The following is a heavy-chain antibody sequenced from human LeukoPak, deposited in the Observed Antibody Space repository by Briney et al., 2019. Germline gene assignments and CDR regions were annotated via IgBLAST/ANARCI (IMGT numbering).Heavy chain of an antibody. V-gene: IGHV4-59*01. CDR1: GGSISSYY. D-gene: IGHD3-22*01. Sequence: SETLSLTCTVSGGSISSYYWSWIRQPPGKGLEWIGYIYYSGSSNYNPSLKSRVTISVDRSKNQYSLKLSSVTAADTAGYYCARGVEDSSGYYSYSDCWGQGTLVTVSS. J-gene: IGHJ4*02. CDR2: IYYSGSS. CDR3: ARGVEDSSGYYSYSDC.